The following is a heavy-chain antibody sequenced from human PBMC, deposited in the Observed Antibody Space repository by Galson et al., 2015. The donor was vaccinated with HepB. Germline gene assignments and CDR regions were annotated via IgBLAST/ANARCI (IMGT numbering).Heavy chain of an antibody. Sequence: SLRLSCAASGFTFSSYWMSWVRQAPGKGLEWVANIKQDGSEKYYVDSVKGRFTISRDNAKNSLYLQMNSLRAEDTAVYYCARDNEGYSYGDDAFDIWGQGTMVTVSS. V-gene: IGHV3-7*03. J-gene: IGHJ3*02. CDR1: GFTFSSYW. D-gene: IGHD5-18*01. CDR3: ARDNEGYSYGDDAFDI. CDR2: IKQDGSEK.